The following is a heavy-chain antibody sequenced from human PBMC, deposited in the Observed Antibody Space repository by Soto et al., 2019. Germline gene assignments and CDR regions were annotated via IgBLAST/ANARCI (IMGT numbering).Heavy chain of an antibody. Sequence: GSTNYTPSLKSRVTISVDTSKNQFSLKLSSVTAADTAVYYCARSWGFYFDFWGQGTLVTVSS. J-gene: IGHJ4*02. D-gene: IGHD3-16*01. CDR3: ARSWGFYFDF. CDR2: GST. V-gene: IGHV4-59*01.